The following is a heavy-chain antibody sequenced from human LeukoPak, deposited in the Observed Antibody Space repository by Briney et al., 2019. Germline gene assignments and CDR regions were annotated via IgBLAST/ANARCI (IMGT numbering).Heavy chain of an antibody. CDR1: GFKFSDSW. V-gene: IGHV3-7*01. D-gene: IGHD1-14*01. CDR2: IKPDESEK. J-gene: IGHJ6*02. Sequence: PGGSLRLSCAASGFKFSDSWMSWVRQAPGKGPEWVANIKPDESEKHYVDSVKGRFTVSRDNRRNSLFLQMNSLRVEDTAVYYCATYNNWVAGDVWGQGTTVSVSS. CDR3: ATYNNWVAGDV.